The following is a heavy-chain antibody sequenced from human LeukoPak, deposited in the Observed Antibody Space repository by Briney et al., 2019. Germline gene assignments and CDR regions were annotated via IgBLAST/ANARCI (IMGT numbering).Heavy chain of an antibody. V-gene: IGHV4-59*01. CDR1: GGSISSYY. D-gene: IGHD3-22*01. J-gene: IGHJ4*02. Sequence: SETLSLTCTVSGGSISSYYWSRIRQPPGKGLEWIGYIYYSGSTNYNPSLKSRVTISVDTSKNQFSLKLSSVTAADTAVYYCARGNYYDSSGLDYWGQGTLVTVSS. CDR3: ARGNYYDSSGLDY. CDR2: IYYSGST.